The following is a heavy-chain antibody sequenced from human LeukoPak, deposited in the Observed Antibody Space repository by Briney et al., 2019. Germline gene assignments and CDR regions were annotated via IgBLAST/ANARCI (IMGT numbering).Heavy chain of an antibody. D-gene: IGHD3-10*01. CDR3: ARDAGAFDI. CDR1: GFTFSNNW. Sequence: GGSLRLSCAASGFTFSNNWMTWVRQAPGRGLEWVANINHDGSEKYYVDSVKGRFTISRDNAKNSLYLQMNSLRAEDTAVYYCARDAGAFDIWGQGPMVTAS. J-gene: IGHJ3*02. V-gene: IGHV3-7*05. CDR2: INHDGSEK.